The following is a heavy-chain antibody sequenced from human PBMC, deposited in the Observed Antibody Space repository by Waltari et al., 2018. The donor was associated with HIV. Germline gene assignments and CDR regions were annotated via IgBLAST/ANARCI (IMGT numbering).Heavy chain of an antibody. CDR2: IKSETDGVTT. J-gene: IGHJ4*02. D-gene: IGHD1-1*01. V-gene: IGHV3-15*01. CDR3: ATAGSTGTTRGY. CDR1: GFTFSNAW. Sequence: EVQLVESGGGLVKPGGSLRLSCAASGFTFSNAWMNWVRQAPGKVLEWVGRIKSETDGVTTDYAAPVKGRFTISRDDSKNTLYLQLNSLKTEDTAVYYCATAGSTGTTRGYWGQGTLVTVSS.